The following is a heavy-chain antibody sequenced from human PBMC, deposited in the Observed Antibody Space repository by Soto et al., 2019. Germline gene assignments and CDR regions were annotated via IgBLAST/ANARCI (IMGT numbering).Heavy chain of an antibody. J-gene: IGHJ4*02. CDR2: ISYSGNT. D-gene: IGHD2-15*01. V-gene: IGHV4-59*01. CDR1: GGSIISGY. CDR3: AGLRGYAGSPIDD. Sequence: SETLSLTCTVSGGSIISGYWSWIRQPPGKGLEWIGYISYSGNTNYNPSLKSRVTMSVDTPKNQFSLRLSSVTTADTAVYYCAGLRGYAGSPIDDWGQGTLVTVSS.